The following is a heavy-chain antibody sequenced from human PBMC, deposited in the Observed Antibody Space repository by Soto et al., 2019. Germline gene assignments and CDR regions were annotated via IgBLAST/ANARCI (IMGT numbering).Heavy chain of an antibody. CDR2: IIPIFGTA. V-gene: IGHV1-69*13. J-gene: IGHJ4*02. CDR3: ATSYGDTAMDPGNY. Sequence: GASVKVSCKASGGTFSSYAISWVRQAPGQGLEWMGGIIPIFGTANYAQKFQGRVTITADESTSTAYMELSSLRSEDTAVYYCATSYGDTAMDPGNYWGQRTLVTVSS. D-gene: IGHD5-18*01. CDR1: GGTFSSYA.